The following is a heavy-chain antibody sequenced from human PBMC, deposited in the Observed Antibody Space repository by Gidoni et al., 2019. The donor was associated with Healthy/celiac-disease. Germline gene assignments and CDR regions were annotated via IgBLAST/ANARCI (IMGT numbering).Heavy chain of an antibody. CDR3: GRDWAGEGDY. V-gene: IGHV3-7*01. CDR2: IKQDGSEK. CDR1: GFTSSNYW. Sequence: EVQLVESGGGLVQPGGSLRLSCAASGFTSSNYWMSWVRQAPGKGLEWVANIKQDGSEKYYVGSVKGRFPISRDNAKNSLYLQMNCLRAEDRAVYYCGRDWAGEGDYWGQGTLVTVSS. J-gene: IGHJ4*02. D-gene: IGHD3-16*01.